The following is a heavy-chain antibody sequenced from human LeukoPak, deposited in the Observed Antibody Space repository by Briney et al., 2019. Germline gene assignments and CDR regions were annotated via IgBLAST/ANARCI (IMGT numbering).Heavy chain of an antibody. CDR3: VSGSGSYYRPFDY. CDR2: ISSNGGST. V-gene: IGHV3-64D*06. D-gene: IGHD3-10*01. J-gene: IGHJ4*02. Sequence: GRSLRLSCSASGFTFSSYAMHWVRQAPGKGLEYVSAISSNGGSTYYADSVKGRFTISRDNSKNTLYLQMSSLRAEDTAVYYCVSGSGSYYRPFDYWGQGTLVTVSS. CDR1: GFTFSSYA.